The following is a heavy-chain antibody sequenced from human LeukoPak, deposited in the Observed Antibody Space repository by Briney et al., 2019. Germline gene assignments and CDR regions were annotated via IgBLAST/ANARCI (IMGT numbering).Heavy chain of an antibody. CDR2: ISYDGSNK. J-gene: IGHJ6*02. CDR1: GFTFSSYG. V-gene: IGHV3-30*18. D-gene: IGHD5-24*01. CDR3: AKDRGDGYNFDGMDV. Sequence: SGGSLRLSCAASGFTFSSYGMHWVRQAPGKGLEWVAVISYDGSNKYYADSVKGRFTISRDNSKNTLYLQMNSLRAEDTAVYYYAKDRGDGYNFDGMDVWGQGTTVTVSS.